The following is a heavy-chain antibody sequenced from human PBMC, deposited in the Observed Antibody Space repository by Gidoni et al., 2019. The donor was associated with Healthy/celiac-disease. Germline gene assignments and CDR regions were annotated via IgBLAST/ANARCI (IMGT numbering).Heavy chain of an antibody. Sequence: QVQLVQSGAEVKKTGASVKVSCKASGYTFTSYGISWVRQAPGQGLEWMGWISAYNGNTNYAQKLQGRVTMTTDTSTSTAYMELRSLRSDDTAVYYCARDGPAAILEYYYGMDVWGQGTTVTVSS. CDR2: ISAYNGNT. D-gene: IGHD2-2*02. J-gene: IGHJ6*02. V-gene: IGHV1-18*01. CDR1: GYTFTSYG. CDR3: ARDGPAAILEYYYGMDV.